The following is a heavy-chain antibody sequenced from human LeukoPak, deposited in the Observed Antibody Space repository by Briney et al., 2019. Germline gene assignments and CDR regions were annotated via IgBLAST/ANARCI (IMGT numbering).Heavy chain of an antibody. J-gene: IGHJ4*02. Sequence: GGSLRLSCAASRFTFSSYLMTWVRQAPGKGLEWVANIKQDGSEKYYVGSVKGRFTISRDNTKNSLYLQMNSLRAEDTAVYYCAREGGYGGVFDYWGQGTLVTVSS. D-gene: IGHD5-12*01. CDR3: AREGGYGGVFDY. V-gene: IGHV3-7*05. CDR2: IKQDGSEK. CDR1: RFTFSSYL.